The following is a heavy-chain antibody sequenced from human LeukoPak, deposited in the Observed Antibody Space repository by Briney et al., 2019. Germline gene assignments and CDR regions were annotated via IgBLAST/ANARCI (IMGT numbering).Heavy chain of an antibody. D-gene: IGHD5-18*01. CDR3: ARGGYSYGYYHYYYYMDV. CDR2: IYYSGST. CDR1: GGSISSYY. V-gene: IGHV4-59*01. J-gene: IGHJ6*03. Sequence: PSETLSLTCTVSGGSISSYYWSWIRQPPGKGLEWIGYIYYSGSTNYNPSLKSRVTISVDTSKNQFSLKLSSVTAADTAVYYCARGGYSYGYYHYYYYMDVWGKGTTVTVSS.